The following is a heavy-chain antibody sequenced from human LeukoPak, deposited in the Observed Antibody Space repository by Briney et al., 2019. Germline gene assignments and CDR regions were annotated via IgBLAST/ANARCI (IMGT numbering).Heavy chain of an antibody. V-gene: IGHV1-18*01. D-gene: IGHD3-16*01. J-gene: IGHJ3*01. Sequence: ASVKVSCKASNNTLSNNGITWVRQAPGQGLEWMGWTSGYSTYTTYAQKFQDRVTMTKDTSTSTAYMEMRSLRSDDTAIYYCARVRLVWGMETFDLWGQGTMVIVSS. CDR1: NNTLSNNG. CDR3: ARVRLVWGMETFDL. CDR2: TSGYSTYT.